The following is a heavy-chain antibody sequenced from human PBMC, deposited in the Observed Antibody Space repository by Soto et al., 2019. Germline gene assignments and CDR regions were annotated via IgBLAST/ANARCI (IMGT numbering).Heavy chain of an antibody. J-gene: IGHJ4*02. Sequence: GGSLRLSCAASGFTFSSYAMSWVRQAPGKGQEWVSAISGSGGSTYYADSVKGRFTISRDNSKNTLYLQMNSLRAEDMVVYYCAKVLPYDSPGCFDFSGQGPLVTLFS. CDR3: AKVLPYDSPGCFDF. CDR2: ISGSGGST. V-gene: IGHV3-23*01. D-gene: IGHD3-22*01. CDR1: GFTFSSYA.